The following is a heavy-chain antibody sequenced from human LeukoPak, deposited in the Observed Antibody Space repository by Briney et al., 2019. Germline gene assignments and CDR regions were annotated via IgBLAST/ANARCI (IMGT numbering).Heavy chain of an antibody. D-gene: IGHD2-2*01. V-gene: IGHV4-38-2*02. J-gene: IGHJ5*02. CDR2: IYHSGST. CDR3: AREVRPGYCSSTSCYWGGFDP. Sequence: SETLSLTCTVSGYSISSGYYWGWIRQPPGKGLEWIGSIYHSGSTYYNPSLKSRVTISVDRSKNQFSLKLSSVTAADTAVYYCAREVRPGYCSSTSCYWGGFDPWGQGTLVTVSS. CDR1: GYSISSGYY.